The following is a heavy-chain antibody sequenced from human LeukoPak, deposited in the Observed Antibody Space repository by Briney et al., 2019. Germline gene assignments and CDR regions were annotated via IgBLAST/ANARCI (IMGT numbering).Heavy chain of an antibody. D-gene: IGHD3-16*02. V-gene: IGHV1-2*02. CDR3: ARSGYVWGSYRYSQFDY. Sequence: ASVKVSCKASGYTFTSYGISWVRQAPGQGLEWMGWINPNSGGTNYAQKFQGRVTMTRDTSISTAYMELSRLRSDDTAVYYCARSGYVWGSYRYSQFDYWGQGTLVTVSS. CDR2: INPNSGGT. CDR1: GYTFTSYG. J-gene: IGHJ4*02.